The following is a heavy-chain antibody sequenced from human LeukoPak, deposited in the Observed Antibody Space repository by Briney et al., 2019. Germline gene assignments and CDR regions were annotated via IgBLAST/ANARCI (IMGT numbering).Heavy chain of an antibody. CDR2: IWFDGSNR. Sequence: GGSLRLSCAASGFTFSSYAMSWVRQAPGKGLDWVGVIWFDGSNRYYADSVKGRFTISRDNSKNTLYLQVNSVRAEDTAVYYCARDTSGYYDYWGQGALVTVSS. D-gene: IGHD2-15*01. J-gene: IGHJ4*02. CDR3: ARDTSGYYDY. V-gene: IGHV3-33*08. CDR1: GFTFSSYA.